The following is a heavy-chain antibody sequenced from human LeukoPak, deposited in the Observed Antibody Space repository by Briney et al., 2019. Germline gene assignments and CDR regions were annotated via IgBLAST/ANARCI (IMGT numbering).Heavy chain of an antibody. CDR2: IIPIFGTA. CDR3: ARGLTRVFGGYFDY. V-gene: IGHV1-69*05. Sequence: ASVKVSCKASGGTFSSYAISWVRQAPGQGLEWMGGIIPIFGTANYAQKFQGRVTITTDESTSTAYMELSSLRSEDTAVYYCARGLTRVFGGYFDYWGQGTLVTVSS. D-gene: IGHD2-2*01. J-gene: IGHJ4*02. CDR1: GGTFSSYA.